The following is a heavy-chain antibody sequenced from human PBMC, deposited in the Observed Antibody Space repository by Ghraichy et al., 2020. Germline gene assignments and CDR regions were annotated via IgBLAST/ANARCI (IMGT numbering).Heavy chain of an antibody. D-gene: IGHD3-10*01. CDR3: AHSRITMVRGVQYYYYGMDV. J-gene: IGHJ6*02. V-gene: IGHV2-5*02. CDR2: IYWDDDK. Sequence: SGPTLVKPTQTLTLTCTFSGFSLSTSGVGVGWIRQPPGKALEWLALIYWDDDKRYSPSLKSRLTITKDTSKNQVVLTMTNMDPVDTATYYCAHSRITMVRGVQYYYYGMDVWGQGTTVIVSS. CDR1: GFSLSTSGVG.